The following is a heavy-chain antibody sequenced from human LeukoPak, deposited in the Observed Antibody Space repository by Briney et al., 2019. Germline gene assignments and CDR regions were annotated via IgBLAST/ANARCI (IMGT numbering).Heavy chain of an antibody. J-gene: IGHJ4*02. Sequence: PGGSLRLSCAASGFIFSSDEMTWVRQAPGKGLESVSFISSSADTMLYADSVKGRFTISRDNGKNALYLQMNSLRAEDTAVYYCTKERGSYWGQGTLVTVSS. CDR3: TKERGSY. CDR2: ISSSADTM. CDR1: GFIFSSDE. V-gene: IGHV3-48*03.